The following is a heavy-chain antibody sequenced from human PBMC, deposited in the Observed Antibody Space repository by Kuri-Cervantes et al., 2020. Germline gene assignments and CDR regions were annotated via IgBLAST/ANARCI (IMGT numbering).Heavy chain of an antibody. CDR2: INHSGST. CDR3: ARGLVYYYMDV. V-gene: IGHV4-34*01. CDR1: GGSFSGYY. Sequence: SETLSLTCAVYGGSFSGYYWSWIRQPPGKGLEWIGEINHSGSTNYNPSLKSRVTISVDKSKNQFSLKLTAVTAADTAVYYCARGLVYYYMDVWGKGTTVTVSS. J-gene: IGHJ6*03.